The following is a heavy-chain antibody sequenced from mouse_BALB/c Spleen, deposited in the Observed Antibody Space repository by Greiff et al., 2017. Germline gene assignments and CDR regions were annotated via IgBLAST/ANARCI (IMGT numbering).Heavy chain of an antibody. V-gene: IGHV2-9*02. D-gene: IGHD1-2*01. CDR1: GFSLTSYG. Sequence: VKVVESGPGLVAPSQSLSITCTVSGFSLTSYGVHWVRQPPGKGLEWLGVIWAGGSTNYNSALMSRLSISKDNSKSQVFLKMNSLQTDDTAMYYCARDRGTTATGYFDVWGAGTTVTVSS. J-gene: IGHJ1*01. CDR2: IWAGGST. CDR3: ARDRGTTATGYFDV.